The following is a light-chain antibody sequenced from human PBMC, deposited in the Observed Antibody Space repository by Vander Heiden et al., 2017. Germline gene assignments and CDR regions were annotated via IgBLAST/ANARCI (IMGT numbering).Light chain of an antibody. CDR1: QSLLHTNGYNF. J-gene: IGKJ3*01. Sequence: DIVMTQSPLSLPVTPGEPASISCRSSQSLLHTNGYNFLDWYPQKPGQSPQLLIYLGSNRASGVPDRFSGSGSGTDFTLKISRVEAEDVGVYYCMQALQTPPFTFGPGTKVDIK. CDR3: MQALQTPPFT. V-gene: IGKV2-28*01. CDR2: LGS.